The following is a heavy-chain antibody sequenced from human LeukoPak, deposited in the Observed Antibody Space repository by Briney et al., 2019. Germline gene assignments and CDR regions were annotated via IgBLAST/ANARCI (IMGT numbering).Heavy chain of an antibody. V-gene: IGHV4-39*01. CDR3: ATRIYSSGWYRVFDI. Sequence: SETLSLTCTVSGGSISSSSYYWGWIRQPPGKGLEWIGRIYYSGSTYYNPSLKSRVTISVDTSKNQFSLKLSSVTAADTAVYYCATRIYSSGWYRVFDIWGQGTMVTVSS. D-gene: IGHD6-19*01. J-gene: IGHJ3*02. CDR1: GGSISSSSYY. CDR2: IYYSGST.